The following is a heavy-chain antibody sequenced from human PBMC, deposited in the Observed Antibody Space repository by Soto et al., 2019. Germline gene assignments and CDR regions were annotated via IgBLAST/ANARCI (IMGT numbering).Heavy chain of an antibody. CDR3: ATRSPAFDY. V-gene: IGHV1-18*01. J-gene: IGHJ4*02. CDR2: ISTDKGKT. Sequence: QVQLVQSGPEVEKPGASVKVSCKTSGYTFTSYGISWVRQAPGQGLEWMGWISTDKGKTNYAQKFQGRVTMTTDTSTSTAYMELRSLPSDDTAVYYCATRSPAFDYWGQGTLVTVS. CDR1: GYTFTSYG.